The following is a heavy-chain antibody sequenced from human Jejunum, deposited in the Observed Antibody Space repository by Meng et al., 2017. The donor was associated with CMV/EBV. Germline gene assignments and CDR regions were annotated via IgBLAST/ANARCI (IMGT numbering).Heavy chain of an antibody. CDR3: ARDLWGLGDY. Sequence: SYVVSGVTLSTYWMHCVRRAPGKGLVWVSRISLDGSSPNYADSVKGRFTISSDNAKHTVYLQMKSLRVEDTAVYYCARDLWGLGDYWGQGTLVTVSS. J-gene: IGHJ4*02. CDR2: ISLDGSSP. V-gene: IGHV3-74*01. CDR1: GVTLSTYW. D-gene: IGHD3/OR15-3a*01.